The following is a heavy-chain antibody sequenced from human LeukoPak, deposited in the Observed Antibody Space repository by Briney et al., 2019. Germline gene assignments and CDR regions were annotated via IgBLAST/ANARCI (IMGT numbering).Heavy chain of an antibody. D-gene: IGHD3-10*01. CDR1: GDSLISGGYY. CDR3: ARDSTSGNIIDY. CDR2: IYYSGST. Sequence: SETLSLTCTVFGDSLISGGYYWSWIRQHPGKGLEWIGYIYYSGSTYYNPSLKSRVTISVDTSKNQFSLRLNSVTAADTAVYYCARDSTSGNIIDYWGQGTLVTVSS. J-gene: IGHJ4*02. V-gene: IGHV4-31*03.